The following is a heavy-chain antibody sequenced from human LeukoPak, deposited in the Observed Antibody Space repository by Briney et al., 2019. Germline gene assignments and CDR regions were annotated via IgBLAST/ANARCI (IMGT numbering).Heavy chain of an antibody. CDR3: ARGDYGEDGTGFDY. CDR2: INHSGST. Sequence: SETLSLTCAVYGGSFSGYYWSWIRQPPGKGLEWIGEINHSGSTNYNPSLKSRVTISVDTSKNQFSLKLSSVTAADTAVYYCARGDYGEDGTGFDYWGQGTLVTVSS. D-gene: IGHD4-17*01. CDR1: GGSFSGYY. J-gene: IGHJ4*02. V-gene: IGHV4-34*01.